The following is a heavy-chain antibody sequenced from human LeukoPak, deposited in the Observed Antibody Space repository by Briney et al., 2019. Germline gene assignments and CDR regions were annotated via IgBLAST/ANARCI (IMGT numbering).Heavy chain of an antibody. V-gene: IGHV3-21*01. CDR1: GFTFSSYS. J-gene: IGHJ4*02. D-gene: IGHD3-10*01. Sequence: GGSLRLSCAASGFTFSSYSMNWVRQAPGKGLEWVSSISSSSSYIYYADSVKGRFTISRDNAKNSLYLQMNSLRAEDTAVYYCARVYGSGSVFKRGTIDYWGQGTLVTVSS. CDR3: ARVYGSGSVFKRGTIDY. CDR2: ISSSSSYI.